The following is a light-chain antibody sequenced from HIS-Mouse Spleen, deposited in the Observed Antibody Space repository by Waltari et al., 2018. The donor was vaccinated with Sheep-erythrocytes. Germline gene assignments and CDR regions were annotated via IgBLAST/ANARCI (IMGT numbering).Light chain of an antibody. CDR1: SSDVGVYNY. CDR2: DVS. J-gene: IGLJ1*01. V-gene: IGLV2-11*01. Sequence: QSALTQPRSVSGSPGQSVPISCTGTSSDVGVYNYVSWYQQPPGKAPKLMIYDVSKRPSGVPDRFSGSKSGNTASLTISGLQAEDEADYYCCSYAGSYNHVFATGTKVTVL. CDR3: CSYAGSYNHV.